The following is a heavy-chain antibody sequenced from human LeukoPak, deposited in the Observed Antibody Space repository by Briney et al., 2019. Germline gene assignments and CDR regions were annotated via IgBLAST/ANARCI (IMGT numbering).Heavy chain of an antibody. V-gene: IGHV4-34*01. J-gene: IGHJ4*02. CDR2: INHSGST. CDR3: AREEVPRYYFDY. CDR1: GGSFSGYY. Sequence: PSETLSLICAVYGGSFSGYYWSWIRQPPGKGLEWIGEINHSGSTNYNPSLKSRVTISVDTSKNQFSLKLSSVTAADTAVYYCAREEVPRYYFDYWGQGTLVTVSS.